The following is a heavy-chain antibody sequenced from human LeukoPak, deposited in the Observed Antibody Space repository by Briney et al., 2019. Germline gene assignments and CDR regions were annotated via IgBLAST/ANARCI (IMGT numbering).Heavy chain of an antibody. Sequence: PGGSLRLSCAASGFTFSRYWMSWVRQAPGKGLQWVANINPDGGDKYYADSVKGRFTISRDNVENSLYLQMNSLRAEDTAMYYCARDLRGKDYWGQGTLVTVSS. J-gene: IGHJ4*02. CDR2: INPDGGDK. V-gene: IGHV3-7*01. D-gene: IGHD3-16*01. CDR1: GFTFSRYW. CDR3: ARDLRGKDY.